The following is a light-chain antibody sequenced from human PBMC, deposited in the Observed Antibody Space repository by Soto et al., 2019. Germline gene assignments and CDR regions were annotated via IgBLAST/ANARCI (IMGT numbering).Light chain of an antibody. CDR1: QGIGNA. CDR3: QQANSFPIT. CDR2: GAS. Sequence: AIQMTQSPSSLSASVGDRVTISGRASQGIGNALGWYQKKPGKHPKVLIYGASNLQSGVPPRFSGSGSGTDFTLAISRLQTEDFATYYCQQANSFPITFGQGTRLEIK. J-gene: IGKJ5*01. V-gene: IGKV1-6*01.